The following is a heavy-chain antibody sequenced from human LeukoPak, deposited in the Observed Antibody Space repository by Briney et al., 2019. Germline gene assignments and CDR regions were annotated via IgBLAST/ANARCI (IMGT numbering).Heavy chain of an antibody. CDR1: GGSISSYY. J-gene: IGHJ5*02. V-gene: IGHV4-59*01. Sequence: SETLSLTCTVSGGSISSYYWSWIRQPPGKGLEWIGYIYYSGSTNYNPSLKSRVTISVDTSKNQLSLKLSSVTAADTAVYYCARVTMVRGVRLGNWFDPWGQGTLVTVSS. D-gene: IGHD3-10*01. CDR3: ARVTMVRGVRLGNWFDP. CDR2: IYYSGST.